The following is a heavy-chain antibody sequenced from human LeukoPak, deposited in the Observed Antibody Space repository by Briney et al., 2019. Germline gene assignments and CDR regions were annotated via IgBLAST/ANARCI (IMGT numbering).Heavy chain of an antibody. CDR3: AKGRYYYDNSDAFEI. V-gene: IGHV3-23*01. J-gene: IGHJ3*02. D-gene: IGHD3-22*01. Sequence: PGGSLRLSCAASGFTFSSYAMAWVRQAPGKGLEGVSGISGSGSSTYYADSVKGRFTISRDNSKNTLYLQMNSLRAEDTAVYHCAKGRYYYDNSDAFEIWGQGTMVTVSS. CDR1: GFTFSSYA. CDR2: ISGSGSST.